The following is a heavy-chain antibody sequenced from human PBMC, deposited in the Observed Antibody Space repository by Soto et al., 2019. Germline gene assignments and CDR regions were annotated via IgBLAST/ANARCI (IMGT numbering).Heavy chain of an antibody. CDR1: GFTFSTYA. CDR2: MSDSGGST. CDR3: AKSYSSNWYDYFDY. V-gene: IGHV3-23*01. D-gene: IGHD6-13*01. J-gene: IGHJ4*02. Sequence: GGSLRLSCAASGFTFSTYAMSWVRQAPGKGLEWVSAMSDSGGSTYYADSVKGRFTISRDNSKNMLYLQMNSLRAEDTALYFCAKSYSSNWYDYFDYWGQGTLVTVSS.